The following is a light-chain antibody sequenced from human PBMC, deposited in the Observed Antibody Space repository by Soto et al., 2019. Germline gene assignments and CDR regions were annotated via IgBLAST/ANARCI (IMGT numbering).Light chain of an antibody. CDR2: AAS. CDR3: QNYNSAPFT. CDR1: QGISNY. J-gene: IGKJ3*01. V-gene: IGKV1-27*01. Sequence: DIQMTQSPSSLSASVGDRVTITCRASQGISNYLAWYQQKPGKVPKLLIYAASTLQSGVPSRFSGRGSGTDFTLTISSLQPADVATYYCQNYNSAPFTFGPGTKVDIK.